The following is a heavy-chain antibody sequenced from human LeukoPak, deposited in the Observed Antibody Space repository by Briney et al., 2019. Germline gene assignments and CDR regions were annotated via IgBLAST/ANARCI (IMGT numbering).Heavy chain of an antibody. CDR2: IYGGVNT. CDR3: ARDLFDDYTLDY. D-gene: IGHD3-16*01. J-gene: IGHJ4*02. V-gene: IGHV3-66*01. CDR1: GFTVSSNY. Sequence: GGSLRLSCAASGFTVSSNYMSWVRQAPGKGLEWVSVIYGGVNTVYADSVQGRFTISRDNSKNTLYLQMGSLRAEDTAVYYCARDLFDDYTLDYWGQGTLVTVSS.